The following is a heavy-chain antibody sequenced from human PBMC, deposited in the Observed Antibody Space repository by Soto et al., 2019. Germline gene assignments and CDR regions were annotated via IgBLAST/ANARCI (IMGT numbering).Heavy chain of an antibody. J-gene: IGHJ5*02. D-gene: IGHD4-17*01. Sequence: LRLSCAASGFTFRNYAMTWARQAPGKGLEWVSSLLRSGSSAYYADSVRGRFTISSDTSANSLYLQMDNLRAEGTAIYYCAKDAISGDGIWLMDSWGQGTVVTVSS. CDR1: GFTFRNYA. CDR3: AKDAISGDGIWLMDS. CDR2: LLRSGSSA. V-gene: IGHV3-23*01.